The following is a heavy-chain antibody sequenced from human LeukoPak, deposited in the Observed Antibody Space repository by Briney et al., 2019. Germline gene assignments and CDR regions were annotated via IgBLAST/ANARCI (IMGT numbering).Heavy chain of an antibody. J-gene: IGHJ5*02. CDR1: GYTFTSYG. Sequence: ASVKVSCKAFGYTFTSYGISWVRQAPGQGLERMGWISAYNGNTNYAQKLQGRVTMTTDTSTSTAYMELRSLRSDDTAVYYCARRGIAAAGNNWFDPWGQGTLVTVSS. V-gene: IGHV1-18*01. CDR2: ISAYNGNT. CDR3: ARRGIAAAGNNWFDP. D-gene: IGHD6-13*01.